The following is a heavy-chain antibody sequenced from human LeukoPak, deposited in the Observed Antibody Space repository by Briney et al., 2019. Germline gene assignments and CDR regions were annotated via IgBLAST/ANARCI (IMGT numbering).Heavy chain of an antibody. CDR2: IYHSGST. CDR1: GYSISSGYY. V-gene: IGHV4-38-2*02. Sequence: SETLSLTCTVSGYSISSGYYWGWIRQPPGKGLEWIGSIYHSGSTYYNPSLKSRVTISVDTSKNQFSLKLSSVTAADTAVYYCARRLYGTFDPWGQGTLVTVSS. CDR3: ARRLYGTFDP. D-gene: IGHD2/OR15-2a*01. J-gene: IGHJ5*02.